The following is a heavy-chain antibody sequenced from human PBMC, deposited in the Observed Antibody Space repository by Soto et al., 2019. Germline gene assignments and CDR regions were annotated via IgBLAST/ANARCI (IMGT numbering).Heavy chain of an antibody. CDR3: ARGFYRVGMDV. CDR2: ISYDGINK. Sequence: GGSLRLSCAASGFTFSSYAIHWVRQAPCKGLEWVAVISYDGINKYYADSVKGRFTISRDNSKNTLYLQMNSLRAEDTAVYYCARGFYRVGMDVWGQGTTLTV. D-gene: IGHD3-3*01. J-gene: IGHJ6*02. CDR1: GFTFSSYA. V-gene: IGHV3-30-3*01.